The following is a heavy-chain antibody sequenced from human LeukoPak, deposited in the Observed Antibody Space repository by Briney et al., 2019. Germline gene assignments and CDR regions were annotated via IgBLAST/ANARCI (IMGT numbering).Heavy chain of an antibody. V-gene: IGHV4-34*01. Sequence: SETLSLTCAVYGGSFSGYYWSWIRQPPGKGLEWIGEINHSGSTNYNPSLKRRVTISVDTSKNQFSLKLGSVTAADTAVYYCARGVPAALYYFDYWGQGTLVTVSS. CDR2: INHSGST. CDR3: ARGVPAALYYFDY. J-gene: IGHJ4*02. CDR1: GGSFSGYY. D-gene: IGHD2-2*01.